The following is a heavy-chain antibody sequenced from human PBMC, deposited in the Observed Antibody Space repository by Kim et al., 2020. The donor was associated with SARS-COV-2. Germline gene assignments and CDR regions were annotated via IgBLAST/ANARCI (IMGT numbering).Heavy chain of an antibody. CDR2: IWYDGSNK. V-gene: IGHV3-33*06. J-gene: IGHJ6*02. CDR3: AKDHDGWSYYYGMDV. D-gene: IGHD6-19*01. CDR1: GFTFSSYG. Sequence: GGSLRLSCAASGFTFSSYGMHWVRQAPGKGLEWVAVIWYDGSNKYYADSVKGRFTISRDNSKNTLYLQMNSLRAEDTAVYYCAKDHDGWSYYYGMDVWGQGTTVTVSS.